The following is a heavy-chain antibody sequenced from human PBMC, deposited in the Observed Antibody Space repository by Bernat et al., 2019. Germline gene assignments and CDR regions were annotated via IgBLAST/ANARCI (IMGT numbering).Heavy chain of an antibody. CDR3: PTKQTPRECNGENCYDS. CDR1: GFTFIDAW. J-gene: IGHJ4*02. V-gene: IGHV3-15*01. Sequence: EVQLLESGGGLVKPGGSLRLSCAASGFTFIDAWMNWVRQAPGKGLEFIGRIKSKADGGTTDYAAPVKGRFTISRDDSQNMVYLQMNDLKTDDTALSYCPTKQTPRECNGENCYDSWGQGALVTVSS. CDR2: IKSKADGGTT. D-gene: IGHD2-8*01.